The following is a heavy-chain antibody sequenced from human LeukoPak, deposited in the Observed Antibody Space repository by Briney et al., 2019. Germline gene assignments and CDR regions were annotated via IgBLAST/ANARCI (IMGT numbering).Heavy chain of an antibody. CDR3: ARAAAGPNWFDP. J-gene: IGHJ5*02. CDR2: ISAYNGNT. V-gene: IGHV1-18*01. D-gene: IGHD6-13*01. Sequence: ASVKVSCKASGYTFTSYGISWVRQAPGQGLEWMGWISAYNGNTNYAQKLQGRVTMTTDTFTSTAYMELRSLRSDDTAVYYCARAAAGPNWFDPWGQGTLVTVSS. CDR1: GYTFTSYG.